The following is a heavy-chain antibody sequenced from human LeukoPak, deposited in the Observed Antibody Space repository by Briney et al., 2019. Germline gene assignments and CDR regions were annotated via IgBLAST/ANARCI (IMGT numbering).Heavy chain of an antibody. CDR3: ARGQGITMIVVLGAFDI. CDR2: IYYSGST. D-gene: IGHD3-22*01. J-gene: IGHJ3*02. V-gene: IGHV4-30-4*08. Sequence: SETLSLTCTVSGGSISSGDYYWSWIRQPPGKGLEWIGYIYYSGSTYYNPSLKSRVTISVDTSKNQFSLKLSSVTAADTAVYYCARGQGITMIVVLGAFDIWGQGTMVTVSS. CDR1: GGSISSGDYY.